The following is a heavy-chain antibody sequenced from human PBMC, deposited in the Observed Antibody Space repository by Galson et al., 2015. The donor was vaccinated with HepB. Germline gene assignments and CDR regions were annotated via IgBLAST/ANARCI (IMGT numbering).Heavy chain of an antibody. J-gene: IGHJ4*02. CDR3: ARSVVLAILDS. CDR2: ISGSGFNT. V-gene: IGHV3-23*01. Sequence: SLRLSCAASGFTFSSYAMSWVRQAPGKGLDWVSCISGSGFNTSYADSVKGRFTISRDNSKNTLYLQMNSLRAEDTAVYYCARSVVLAILDSWGQGTPVTVSS. D-gene: IGHD2-21*01. CDR1: GFTFSSYA.